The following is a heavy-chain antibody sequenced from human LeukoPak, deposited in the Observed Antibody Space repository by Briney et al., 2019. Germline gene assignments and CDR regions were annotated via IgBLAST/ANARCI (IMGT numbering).Heavy chain of an antibody. CDR2: INHNGNVN. Sequence: PGGSLRLSCAASGFTFSSYAMHWARQAPGKGLEWVASINHNGNVNYYVDSVKGRFTISRDNAKNSLYLQMNSLRAEDTAVYYCARDRVAVTFDYWGQGTLVTVSS. J-gene: IGHJ4*02. D-gene: IGHD2-21*02. V-gene: IGHV3-7*01. CDR1: GFTFSSYA. CDR3: ARDRVAVTFDY.